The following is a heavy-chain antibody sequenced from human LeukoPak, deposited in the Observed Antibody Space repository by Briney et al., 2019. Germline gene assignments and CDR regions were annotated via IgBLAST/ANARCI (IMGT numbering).Heavy chain of an antibody. CDR3: ASGNYYDSSGYSRPFGY. CDR2: IIPIFGTA. D-gene: IGHD3-22*01. CDR1: GGTFSSYA. Sequence: ASVKVSCKASGGTFSSYAISWVRQAPEQGLEWMGGIIPIFGTANYAQKFQGRVTITTDESTSTAYMELSSLRSEDTAVYYCASGNYYDSSGYSRPFGYWGQGTLVTVSS. J-gene: IGHJ4*02. V-gene: IGHV1-69*05.